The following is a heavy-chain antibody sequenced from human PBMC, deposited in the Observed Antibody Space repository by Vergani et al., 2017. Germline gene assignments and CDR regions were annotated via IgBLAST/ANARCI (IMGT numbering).Heavy chain of an antibody. Sequence: LEESGGGSVKPAGSLRLSCAASGSKFSDHYMSWIRQAPGKGLEWVAFISHDGRNERSLHSVKGRFCISRDTSKNTLYLEMHNLTPEDTAVYYCAKDRSFNLGEPFDYWGQGTLVTVSS. CDR3: AKDRSFNLGEPFDY. CDR2: ISHDGRNE. V-gene: IGHV3-30*18. J-gene: IGHJ4*02. D-gene: IGHD3-16*02. CDR1: GSKFSDHY.